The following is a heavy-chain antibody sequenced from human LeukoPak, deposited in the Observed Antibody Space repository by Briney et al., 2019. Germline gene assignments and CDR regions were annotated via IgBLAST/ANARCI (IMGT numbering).Heavy chain of an antibody. Sequence: SETLSLTCTVSSGSISSYYWSWIRQPPGKGLEWIGYISYSGSTNYNPSLKSRVTITVDTSKNQFSLKLSSVTAADTAVYYCAKYVWGSYPTFEDFWGQGTLVTDSS. J-gene: IGHJ4*02. CDR1: SGSISSYY. V-gene: IGHV4-59*01. CDR3: AKYVWGSYPTFEDF. D-gene: IGHD3-16*02. CDR2: ISYSGST.